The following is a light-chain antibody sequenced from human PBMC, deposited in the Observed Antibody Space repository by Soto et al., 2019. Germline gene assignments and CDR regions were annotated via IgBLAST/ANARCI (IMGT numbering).Light chain of an antibody. CDR1: SSDVGSYNL. Sequence: QSALTQPASVSGSPGQSITISCTGTSSDVGSYNLVSWYQQHPGKAPKLMIYEGSKRPSGVSNRFSGSKSGNTASLTISGLQAEDEADYYCCSYAGSSTYVFEAGPKATV. J-gene: IGLJ1*01. CDR2: EGS. V-gene: IGLV2-23*01. CDR3: CSYAGSSTYV.